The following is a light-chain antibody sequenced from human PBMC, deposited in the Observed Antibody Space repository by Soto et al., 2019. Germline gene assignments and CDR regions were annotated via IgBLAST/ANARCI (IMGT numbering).Light chain of an antibody. CDR2: QTS. Sequence: EIVLTQSPATLSSFPGDRVTLSCRASQYINTRLAWYQHRPGQAPRLLIYQTSLRAAGIPARFSASGSGTDFTLSISDVQPEDFVLYSWNQRISWPRTFGQVTKV. V-gene: IGKV3-11*01. CDR1: QYINTR. J-gene: IGKJ1*01. CDR3: NQRISWPRT.